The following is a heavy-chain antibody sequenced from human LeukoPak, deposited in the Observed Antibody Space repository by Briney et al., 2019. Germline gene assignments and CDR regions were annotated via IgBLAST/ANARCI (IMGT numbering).Heavy chain of an antibody. V-gene: IGHV4-38-2*02. Sequence: PSETLSLTCTVSGYSISSGYYWGWIRQPPGKGLEWIGSIYHSGSTYYNPSLKGRVTISVDTSKNQFSLKLSSVTAADTAVYYCARTTMVRGTYYMDVWGKGTTVTVSS. CDR3: ARTTMVRGTYYMDV. CDR2: IYHSGST. CDR1: GYSISSGYY. J-gene: IGHJ6*03. D-gene: IGHD3-10*01.